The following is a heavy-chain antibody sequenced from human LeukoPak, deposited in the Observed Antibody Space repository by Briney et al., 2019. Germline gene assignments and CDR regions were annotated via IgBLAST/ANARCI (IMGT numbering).Heavy chain of an antibody. CDR3: TTEGMGGDLDWLVLDY. D-gene: IGHD3-3*01. Sequence: TRGALRLSCAAPGVPFNNAWMSWGRQAPGEGVEWMGRIKMETDGGTADYAAPVKGRFTISRDDSRKTLDIQMNRLKPEHTAVYYCTTEGMGGDLDWLVLDYWGQGTVVTVSS. CDR1: GVPFNNAW. J-gene: IGHJ4*02. V-gene: IGHV3-15*01. CDR2: IKMETDGGTA.